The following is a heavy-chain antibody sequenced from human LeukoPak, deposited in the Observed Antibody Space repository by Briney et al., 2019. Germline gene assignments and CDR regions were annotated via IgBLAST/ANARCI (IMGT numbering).Heavy chain of an antibody. V-gene: IGHV4-30-2*01. CDR3: ARGITGTSDY. Sequence: SQTLSLTCTVSGGSISSCGYYWSWIRQPPGKGLEWIGYIYHSGSTYYNPSLKSRVTISVDRSKTQFSLKLSSVTAADTAVYYCARGITGTSDYWGQGTLVTVSS. CDR2: IYHSGST. J-gene: IGHJ4*02. D-gene: IGHD1-20*01. CDR1: GGSISSCGYY.